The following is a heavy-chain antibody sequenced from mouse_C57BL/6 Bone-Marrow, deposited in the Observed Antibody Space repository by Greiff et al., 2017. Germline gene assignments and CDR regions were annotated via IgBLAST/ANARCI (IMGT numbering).Heavy chain of an antibody. Sequence: EVQLHQSGAELVRPGASVKLSCTASGFNIKDDYMHWVKQRPEQGLEWIGWIDPENGDTEYASKFQGKATITADTSSNTAYLRLRSLTSEDTAGYSCTTKYYCDYYFDDWGQGTTLTVSS. J-gene: IGHJ2*01. D-gene: IGHD1-1*01. CDR3: TTKYYCDYYFDD. V-gene: IGHV14-4*01. CDR2: IDPENGDT. CDR1: GFNIKDDY.